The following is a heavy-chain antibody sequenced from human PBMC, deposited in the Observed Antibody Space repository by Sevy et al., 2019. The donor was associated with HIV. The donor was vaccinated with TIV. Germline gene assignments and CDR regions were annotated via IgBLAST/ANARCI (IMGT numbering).Heavy chain of an antibody. Sequence: GGSLRLSCAASGFTFSSYSMNWVGQAPGKGLEWVSSISSSSSYIYYADSVKGRFTISRDNAKNSLYLQMNSLRAEDTAVYYCARVSSSGWYYFDYWGQGTLVTVSS. J-gene: IGHJ4*02. D-gene: IGHD6-19*01. CDR2: ISSSSSYI. CDR1: GFTFSSYS. V-gene: IGHV3-21*01. CDR3: ARVSSSGWYYFDY.